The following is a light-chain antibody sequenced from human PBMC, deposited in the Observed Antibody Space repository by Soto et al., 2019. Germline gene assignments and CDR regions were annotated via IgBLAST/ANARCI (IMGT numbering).Light chain of an antibody. CDR1: QTVASN. CDR3: QQYHNWPPQYA. V-gene: IGKV3-15*01. Sequence: IVMTQSPASLSVSTGDGATLSCRASQTVASNVVWYEQKPGQGPRLLIHGASTRAVGVPARFSGNASGTDFTLTISTLQSEDIAVYYRQQYHNWPPQYAVGQGTKLQIK. J-gene: IGKJ2*01. CDR2: GAS.